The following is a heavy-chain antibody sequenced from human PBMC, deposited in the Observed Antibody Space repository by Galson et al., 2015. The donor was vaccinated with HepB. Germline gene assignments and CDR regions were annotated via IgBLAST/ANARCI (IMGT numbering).Heavy chain of an antibody. Sequence: SVKVSCKASGYTFTNCYIHWVRQAPGHGLEWMGLFNPNGDTTDYAPDFQGRVTVTRDTSTSTVYLELSSLTSGDTAVYYCARDQGRGWYSFDFWGQGTLVTVSS. CDR1: GYTFTNCY. J-gene: IGHJ4*02. CDR3: ARDQGRGWYSFDF. CDR2: FNPNGDTT. D-gene: IGHD6-19*01. V-gene: IGHV1-46*03.